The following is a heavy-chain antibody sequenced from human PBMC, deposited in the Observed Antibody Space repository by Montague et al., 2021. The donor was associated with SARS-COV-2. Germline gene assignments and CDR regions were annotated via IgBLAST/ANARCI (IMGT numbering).Heavy chain of an antibody. J-gene: IGHJ4*02. CDR2: IYYSGST. CDR1: GGSISSYY. D-gene: IGHD3-3*01. V-gene: IGHV4-59*01. Sequence: SETLSLTCTVSGGSISSYYWGWIRQPPGKGLEWIGYIYYSGSTNYNPSLKSRVTISVDTSKNQFSLKLSSATAADTAVYYCASQVPDFWSGIDYWGQGTLVTVSS. CDR3: ASQVPDFWSGIDY.